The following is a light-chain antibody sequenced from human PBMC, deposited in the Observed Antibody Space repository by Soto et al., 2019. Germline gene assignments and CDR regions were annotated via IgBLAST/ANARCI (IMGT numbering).Light chain of an antibody. CDR3: QQYSAWPLT. Sequence: EIVMTQSPATLSVSPGERATLFCRASQSVRNNFLAWYQQKPGQAPRLLIYGPSTRATGVPARFSGSGSGTEFTLTISSLQSEDFAVYYCQQYSAWPLTFGGGTKVDIK. CDR1: QSVRNN. CDR2: GPS. V-gene: IGKV3-15*01. J-gene: IGKJ4*01.